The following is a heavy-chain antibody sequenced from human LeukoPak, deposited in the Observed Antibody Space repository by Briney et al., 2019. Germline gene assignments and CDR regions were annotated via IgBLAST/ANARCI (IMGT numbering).Heavy chain of an antibody. D-gene: IGHD4-17*01. CDR1: GGSISSRSYY. J-gene: IGHJ4*02. CDR2: IYYSGST. Sequence: SETLSLTCTVSGGSISSRSYYWGWIRQPPGKGLEWIGSIYYSGSTYYNPSLKSRVTISVDTSKNQFSLKLSSVTAADTAVYYCARGDSADTVTTGPFDYWGQGTLVTVSS. V-gene: IGHV4-39*01. CDR3: ARGDSADTVTTGPFDY.